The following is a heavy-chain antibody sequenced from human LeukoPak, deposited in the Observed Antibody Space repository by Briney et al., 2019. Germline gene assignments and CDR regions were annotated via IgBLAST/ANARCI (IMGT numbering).Heavy chain of an antibody. V-gene: IGHV1-18*01. CDR1: GYTFTSYG. CDR2: ISAYNGNT. D-gene: IGHD2-2*01. J-gene: IGHJ3*02. CDR3: ATPVVPAAMEAFDI. Sequence: GASVKVSCKASGYTFTSYGISWVRQAPGQGLEWMGWISAYNGNTNYAQKLQGRVTMTTDTSTSTAYMELSSLRSEDTAVYYCATPVVPAAMEAFDIWGQGTMVTVSS.